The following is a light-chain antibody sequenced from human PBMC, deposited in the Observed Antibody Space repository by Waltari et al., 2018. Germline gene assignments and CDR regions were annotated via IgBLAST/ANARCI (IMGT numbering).Light chain of an antibody. CDR1: SSSIGDSNV. J-gene: IGLJ3*02. Sequence: QSALTQPASVSGSPGQSITISCTGASSSIGDSNVVSWYQQHPVKAPKLMIYEGDKRPSGVSNRFSGSKSGNMASLTISGLQAEDEADYYCCSYATSSPWVFGGGTKVTVL. V-gene: IGLV2-23*01. CDR2: EGD. CDR3: CSYATSSPWV.